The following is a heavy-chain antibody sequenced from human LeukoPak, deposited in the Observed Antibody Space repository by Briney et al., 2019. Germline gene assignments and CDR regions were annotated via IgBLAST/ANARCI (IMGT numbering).Heavy chain of an antibody. V-gene: IGHV3-66*01. J-gene: IGHJ4*02. CDR1: GFTVSSNY. Sequence: GGSLRLSCTASGFTVSSNYMGWVRLAPGKGLEWVSVTFSDTITYYADSEKGRFTVSRDSSKNTLYLQMSSLRAEDTAVYYCASRGTTDWYQGGFDYWGQGTLVTVSS. CDR3: ASRGTTDWYQGGFDY. CDR2: TFSDTIT. D-gene: IGHD3-9*01.